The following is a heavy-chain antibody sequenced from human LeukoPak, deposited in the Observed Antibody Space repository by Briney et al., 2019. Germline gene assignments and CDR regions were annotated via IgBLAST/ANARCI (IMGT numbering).Heavy chain of an antibody. Sequence: SETLSLTCTDPGGSISSSYWSWIRQTPGKGLEWIGYIYYSGSTNYNPSLKCRVTISVDTSKNQFSLKLTSVTAADTAVYYCARSRYCSSTSCYRGMDVWGKGTTVTVSS. CDR1: GGSISSSY. V-gene: IGHV4-59*01. CDR3: ARSRYCSSTSCYRGMDV. D-gene: IGHD2-2*02. CDR2: IYYSGST. J-gene: IGHJ6*03.